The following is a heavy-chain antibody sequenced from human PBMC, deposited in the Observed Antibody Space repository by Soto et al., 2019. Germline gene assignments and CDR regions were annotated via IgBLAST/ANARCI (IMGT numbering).Heavy chain of an antibody. CDR3: ARHVKMATIYGMDV. J-gene: IGHJ6*02. D-gene: IGHD5-12*01. V-gene: IGHV5-10-1*01. CDR2: IDPSDSYT. CDR1: GYNFTTYW. Sequence: GESLKISCKGSGYNFTTYWISWVRQMPGKGLEWMGRIDPSDSYTNYSPSFQGHVTISADKSINTAYLQWSSLKASDTAIYYCARHVKMATIYGMDVWDQGTTVTVS.